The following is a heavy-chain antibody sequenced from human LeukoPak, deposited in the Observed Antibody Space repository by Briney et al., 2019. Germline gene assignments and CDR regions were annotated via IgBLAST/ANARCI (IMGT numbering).Heavy chain of an antibody. V-gene: IGHV3-7*01. Sequence: GGSLRLSCAVSGLTFSSSWMDWVRQAPGKGLEWVASINPDGNKKYSADSVKGRFTISRDNAENSLYLQMNSLRVEDTAFYYCARDLAYSRLDYWGQETLVTVSS. CDR1: GLTFSSSW. D-gene: IGHD5-18*01. CDR3: ARDLAYSRLDY. J-gene: IGHJ4*02. CDR2: INPDGNKK.